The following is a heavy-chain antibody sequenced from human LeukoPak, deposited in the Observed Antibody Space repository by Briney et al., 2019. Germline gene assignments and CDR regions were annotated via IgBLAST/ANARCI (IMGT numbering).Heavy chain of an antibody. CDR2: IYYTGST. CDR1: GGSISSNCYY. Sequence: SSETLSLTCTVSGGSISSNCYYWGWIRHPPGKGLEWIGSIYYTGSTNYNPSLKSRVTISVDTSKNQFSLKLSSVTAAGTAVYYCARGYYDSSEMRRHYYYYMDVWGKGTTVTVSS. D-gene: IGHD3-22*01. J-gene: IGHJ6*03. CDR3: ARGYYDSSEMRRHYYYYMDV. V-gene: IGHV4-39*07.